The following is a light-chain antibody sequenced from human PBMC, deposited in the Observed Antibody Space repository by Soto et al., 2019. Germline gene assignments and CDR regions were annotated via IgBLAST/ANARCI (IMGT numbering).Light chain of an antibody. J-gene: IGKJ3*01. CDR1: QGISSW. V-gene: IGKV1-12*01. CDR3: QQANSFPFT. CDR2: AAA. Sequence: DIQMTQSPSSVSASVGDRVTITCRASQGISSWLAWYQQNPGKAPKLLIYAAATLQSGGPSRFSGSGSGTDFPLTISSVHPEDFATYSCQQANSFPFTFGPGTKVDIK.